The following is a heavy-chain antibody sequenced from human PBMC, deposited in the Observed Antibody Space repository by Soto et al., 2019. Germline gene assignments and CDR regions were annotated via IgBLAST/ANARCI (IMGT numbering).Heavy chain of an antibody. Sequence: ASVKVSCKASGYTFTSYAMHWVRQAPGQRLEWMGWINAGNGNTKYSQKFQGRFTITRDTSASTAYLDLSSLRSEDTAVYYCASSFYYDSSGYSSLYYYYGMDVWGQGTTVTVSS. CDR3: ASSFYYDSSGYSSLYYYYGMDV. D-gene: IGHD3-22*01. CDR2: INAGNGNT. CDR1: GYTFTSYA. V-gene: IGHV1-3*01. J-gene: IGHJ6*02.